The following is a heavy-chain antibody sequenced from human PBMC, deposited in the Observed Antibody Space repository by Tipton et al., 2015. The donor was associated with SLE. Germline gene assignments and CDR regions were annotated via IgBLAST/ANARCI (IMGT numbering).Heavy chain of an antibody. D-gene: IGHD4-17*01. CDR3: VYGDWLGLDY. CDR1: GGSISSSSYY. J-gene: IGHJ4*02. CDR2: INHSGST. Sequence: TLSLTCTVSGGSISSSSYYWSWIRQPPGKGLECIGEINHSGSTNYNPSLKSRVTISVDTSKNQFSLKLSSVTAADTAVYYCVYGDWLGLDYWGQGTLVTVSS. V-gene: IGHV4-39*07.